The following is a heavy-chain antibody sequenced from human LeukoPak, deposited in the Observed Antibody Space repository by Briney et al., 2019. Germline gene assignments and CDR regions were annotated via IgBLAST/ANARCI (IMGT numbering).Heavy chain of an antibody. Sequence: GGSLRLSCAVSGLTFSSSWMDWVRQAPGKGLEWVASINPDGNKKYSADSVKGRFTISRDNAENSLYLQMNSLRAEDPAFYYCARDLAYSRLDYWGQGMLVTASS. J-gene: IGHJ4*02. CDR3: ARDLAYSRLDY. CDR1: GLTFSSSW. D-gene: IGHD5-18*01. CDR2: INPDGNKK. V-gene: IGHV3-7*01.